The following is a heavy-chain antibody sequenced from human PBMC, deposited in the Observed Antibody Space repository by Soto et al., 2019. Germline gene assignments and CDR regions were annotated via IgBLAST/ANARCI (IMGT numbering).Heavy chain of an antibody. V-gene: IGHV3-7*01. CDR1: TFTFSSNR. CDR2: IKQEGSEK. CDR3: ARRYCSGASCYFYD. Sequence: EVQLVESGGGLVQPGGSLRLSCVDSTFTFSSNRMSWVRQAPGTGLEWVANIKQEGSEKYYVDSVKGRFTISRDNAKNSLFLQMNSLRAEDTALYYCARRYCSGASCYFYDWGQGTLVTVSS. J-gene: IGHJ4*02. D-gene: IGHD2-15*01.